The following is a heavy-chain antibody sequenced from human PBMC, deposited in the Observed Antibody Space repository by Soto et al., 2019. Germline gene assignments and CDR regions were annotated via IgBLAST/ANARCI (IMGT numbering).Heavy chain of an antibody. CDR2: ILGSAA. J-gene: IGHJ5*02. CDR3: TTRILNGVSWASLGP. D-gene: IGHD3-16*01. CDR1: GFSFSNYA. V-gene: IGHV3-23*01. Sequence: GGSLRLSCAASGFSFSNYAMTWVRQAPGRGLEWVSTILGSAAYHGDSVKGRFTISRDNSKNTSFLQMNSLRVDDTAIYYCTTRILNGVSWASLGPWGQGTLVTVSS.